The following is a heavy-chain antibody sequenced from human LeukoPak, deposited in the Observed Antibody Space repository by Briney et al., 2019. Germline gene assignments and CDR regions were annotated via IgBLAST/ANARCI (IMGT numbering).Heavy chain of an antibody. Sequence: ASVKVSCKASGYTFTSYYMHWVRQAPGQGLEWMGIINPSGGSTSYAQKFQGRVTMTRDTSTSTVYMELSSLRSEDTAVYYCARASSISKIKRAGTINCFDPWGQGTLVTVSS. CDR2: INPSGGST. CDR3: ARASSISKIKRAGTINCFDP. J-gene: IGHJ5*02. D-gene: IGHD1-14*01. V-gene: IGHV1-46*01. CDR1: GYTFTSYY.